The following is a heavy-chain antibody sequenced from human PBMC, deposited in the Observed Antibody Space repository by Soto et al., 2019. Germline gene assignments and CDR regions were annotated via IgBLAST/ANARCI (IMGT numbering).Heavy chain of an antibody. V-gene: IGHV3-23*01. CDR1: GFTFSSYA. Sequence: EVQLLESGGGLVQPGGSLRLSCAASGFTFSSYAMSWVRQAPGKGLEWVSAISGSGGSTYYADSVKGRFTISRDNSKNTLYLQMNSLRAEDTAVYYCAKTRGSGYSYATDAFDIWGQGTMVTVSS. CDR2: ISGSGGST. J-gene: IGHJ3*02. D-gene: IGHD5-18*01. CDR3: AKTRGSGYSYATDAFDI.